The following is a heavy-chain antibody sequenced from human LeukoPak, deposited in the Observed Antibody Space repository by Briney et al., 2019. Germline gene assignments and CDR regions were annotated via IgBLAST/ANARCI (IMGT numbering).Heavy chain of an antibody. D-gene: IGHD3-22*01. J-gene: IGHJ5*02. CDR3: ARDSKDYYDSSGHPDWFDP. CDR1: GYTFTSYA. CDR2: IIPIFGTA. V-gene: IGHV1-69*13. Sequence: ASVKVSCKASGYTFTSYAISWVRQAPGQGLEWMGGIIPIFGTANYAQKFQGRVTITADESTSTAYMELSSLRSEDTAVYYCARDSKDYYDSSGHPDWFDPWGQGTLVTVSS.